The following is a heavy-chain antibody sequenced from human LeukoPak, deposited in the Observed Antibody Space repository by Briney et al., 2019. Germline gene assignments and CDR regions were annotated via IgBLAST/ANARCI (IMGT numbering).Heavy chain of an antibody. Sequence: PGGSLRLSCAASGFTFDSYEMNWVRQAPGKGLEWVSYIRSNGKTIYVADSVKGRFTISRDNADNSLFLQMNSLRVEDTAVYYCASFKGREPWVFDIGGQGTRVTVSS. D-gene: IGHD1-26*01. CDR2: IRSNGKTI. CDR1: GFTFDSYE. J-gene: IGHJ3*02. V-gene: IGHV3-48*03. CDR3: ASFKGREPWVFDI.